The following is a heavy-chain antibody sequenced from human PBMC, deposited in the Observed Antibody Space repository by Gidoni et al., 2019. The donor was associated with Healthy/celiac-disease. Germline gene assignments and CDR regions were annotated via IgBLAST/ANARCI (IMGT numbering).Heavy chain of an antibody. CDR3: RLDYDILTGAPTSDAFDI. D-gene: IGHD3-9*01. CDR2: IYYSGSP. CDR1: GGSISSRSYY. Sequence: LQLQESGPVVLKPSETLSLTCTVSGGSISSRSYYWGWIRQPPGKGLEWIGSIYYSGSPYYNPSLKSRVTISVDTSKNQFSLKLSSVTAADTAVYYCRLDYDILTGAPTSDAFDIWGQGTMVTVSS. V-gene: IGHV4-39*01. J-gene: IGHJ3*02.